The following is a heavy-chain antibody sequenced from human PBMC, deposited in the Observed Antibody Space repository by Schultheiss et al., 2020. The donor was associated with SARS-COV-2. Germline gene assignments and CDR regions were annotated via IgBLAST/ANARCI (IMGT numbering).Heavy chain of an antibody. CDR1: GFTFSTYT. J-gene: IGHJ2*01. Sequence: GESLKISCAASGFTFSTYTMNWVRQAPGKGLEWVSSISSASLTIYYTDSVKGRFTVSRDNAKNSLFLQMNSLRDEDTAVYYCAAAYGDYWYFDLWARGTLVTVSS. CDR2: ISSASLTI. V-gene: IGHV3-48*02. CDR3: AAAYGDYWYFDL. D-gene: IGHD4-17*01.